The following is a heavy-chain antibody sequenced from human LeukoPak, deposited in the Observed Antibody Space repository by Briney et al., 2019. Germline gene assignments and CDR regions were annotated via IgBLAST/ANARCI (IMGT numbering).Heavy chain of an antibody. CDR3: AKGDSSGYYYGIDY. CDR2: ITSSGSTI. CDR1: GFTFSSYE. D-gene: IGHD3-22*01. Sequence: PGGSLRLSCAASGFTFSSYEMNWVRQAPGKGLEWVSYITSSGSTIYYADSVKGRFTISRDNAKNSLYLQMNSLRAEDTALYYCAKGDSSGYYYGIDYWGQGTLVTVSS. J-gene: IGHJ4*02. V-gene: IGHV3-48*03.